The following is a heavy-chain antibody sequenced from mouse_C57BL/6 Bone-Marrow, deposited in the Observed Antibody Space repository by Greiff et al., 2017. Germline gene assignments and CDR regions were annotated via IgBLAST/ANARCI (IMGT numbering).Heavy chain of an antibody. V-gene: IGHV1-55*01. CDR1: GYTFTSYR. Sequence: QVQLQQPGAELVKPGASVKMSCKASGYTFTSYRITWVKQRPGQGLEWIGDIYPGSGSTNYNEKFKSKATLTVDTSSSTAYMQLSSLTSEDSAVYYWAIAYYGNCWYFDVWGTGTTVTVSS. CDR2: IYPGSGST. J-gene: IGHJ1*03. CDR3: AIAYYGNCWYFDV. D-gene: IGHD2-1*01.